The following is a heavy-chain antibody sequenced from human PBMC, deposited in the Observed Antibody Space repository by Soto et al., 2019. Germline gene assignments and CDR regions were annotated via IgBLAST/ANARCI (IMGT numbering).Heavy chain of an antibody. CDR2: IYPGDSDT. Sequence: NYGGRCVRQMPRKGLEWMGIIYPGDSDTRYSPSFQGQVTISADKSISTAYLQWSSLKASDNVMYYCARLTHGDHDAFDIWGHGTTDTVSS. D-gene: IGHD4-17*01. CDR3: ARLTHGDHDAFDI. J-gene: IGHJ3*02. V-gene: IGHV5-51*01. CDR1: NYG.